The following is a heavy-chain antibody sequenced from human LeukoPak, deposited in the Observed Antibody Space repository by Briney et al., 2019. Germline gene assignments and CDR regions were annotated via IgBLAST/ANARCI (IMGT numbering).Heavy chain of an antibody. CDR3: AWDSSGWYYFDY. CDR1: GYTFTSYG. Sequence: ASVKVSCKASGYTFTSYGISWVRQAPGQGLEWMGWISAYNGNTNYAQKLQGRVTMTTDTSTSTAYMELRSLRSDDTAVYHCAWDSSGWYYFDYWGQGTLVTVSS. D-gene: IGHD6-19*01. J-gene: IGHJ4*02. CDR2: ISAYNGNT. V-gene: IGHV1-18*01.